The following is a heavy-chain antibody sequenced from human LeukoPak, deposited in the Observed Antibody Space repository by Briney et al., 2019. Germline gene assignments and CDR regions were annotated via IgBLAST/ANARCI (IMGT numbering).Heavy chain of an antibody. D-gene: IGHD3-22*01. CDR3: ARYYDSSGYYYVVIGRRAFDI. Sequence: ASVKVSCKASGYTFTSYYMHWVRQAPGQGLEWMGWINPNSGGTNYAQKFQGRVTMTRDTSISTAYMELSRLRSDDTAVYYCARYYDSSGYYYVVIGRRAFDIWGQGTMVTVSS. CDR1: GYTFTSYY. CDR2: INPNSGGT. V-gene: IGHV1-2*02. J-gene: IGHJ3*02.